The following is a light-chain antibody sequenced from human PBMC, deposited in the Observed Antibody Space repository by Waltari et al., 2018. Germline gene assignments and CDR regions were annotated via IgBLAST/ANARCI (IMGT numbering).Light chain of an antibody. V-gene: IGLV2-14*01. CDR2: EVS. J-gene: IGLJ1*01. CDR3: SSYTTSSAPWV. CDR1: DSDVGAYDF. Sequence: QSALTQPASVSGSPGQSITISCSGTDSDVGAYDFVSWYQQHPGKAPHLIIYEVSNRPSGISIRFSASKSGNTASLTIFGLQAEDEADYYCSSYTTSSAPWVFGTGTRVTVL.